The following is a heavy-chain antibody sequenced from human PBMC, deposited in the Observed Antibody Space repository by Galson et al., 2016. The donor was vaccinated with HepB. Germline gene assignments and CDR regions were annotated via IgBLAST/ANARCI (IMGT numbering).Heavy chain of an antibody. CDR1: GFTFSSYV. CDR3: AKDQPYSDFWSGLRNYYYYYMDV. Sequence: SLRLSCAASGFTFSSYVMSWVRRAPGKGLEWVSGISGSGGSTYYADSVKGRFTISRDNSKDTLHLQMNSLRAEDTAIYYCAKDQPYSDFWSGLRNYYYYYMDVWGKGTTVTVSS. CDR2: ISGSGGST. J-gene: IGHJ6*03. V-gene: IGHV3-23*01. D-gene: IGHD3-3*01.